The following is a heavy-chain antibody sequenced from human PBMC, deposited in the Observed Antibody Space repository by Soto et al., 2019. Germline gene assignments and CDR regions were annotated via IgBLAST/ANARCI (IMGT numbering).Heavy chain of an antibody. CDR2: LYYGRSA. CDR1: GDSISSYY. V-gene: IGHV4-59*01. CDR3: ALRSMAVVPEY. J-gene: IGHJ4*02. Sequence: QVQLQESGPGLVKPSETLSLTCAVSGDSISSYYCMWIRQPPGKGLESIGYLYYGRSANYSPSLKSRVTLSVDTSTNPFSLTLGSMTAADTAVYYCALRSMAVVPEYWGQGTLVTVSS. D-gene: IGHD3-22*01.